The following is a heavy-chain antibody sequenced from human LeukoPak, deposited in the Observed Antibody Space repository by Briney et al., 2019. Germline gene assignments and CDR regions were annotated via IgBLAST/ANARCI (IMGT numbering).Heavy chain of an antibody. V-gene: IGHV1-69*01. CDR1: EGTFRSYS. CDR2: IIPMFGTI. CDR3: ARAPDGPDTLHYYYIDV. Sequence: GASVKVSCKAPEGTFRSYSMSWVRQAPGQGLEWMGVIIPMFGTINYAQKFQGRVTITADVSTTTAYMELSSLRSDDTAIYYCARAPDGPDTLHYYYIDVWGKGTTATVSS. D-gene: IGHD1-14*01. J-gene: IGHJ6*03.